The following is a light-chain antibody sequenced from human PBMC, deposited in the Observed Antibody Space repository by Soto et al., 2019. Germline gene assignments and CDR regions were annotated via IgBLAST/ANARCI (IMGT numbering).Light chain of an antibody. Sequence: EIVLTKSPGTLSLSPGERVTLSCRASQSVSGRYLAWYQQRPGQAPRLLIYGASTRATGIPDRFSGSASGTDFSLTISRLEPEDFVVYYCQQYGSSPPRYTFGQGTKLEI. CDR2: GAS. CDR3: QQYGSSPPRYT. CDR1: QSVSGRY. V-gene: IGKV3-20*01. J-gene: IGKJ2*01.